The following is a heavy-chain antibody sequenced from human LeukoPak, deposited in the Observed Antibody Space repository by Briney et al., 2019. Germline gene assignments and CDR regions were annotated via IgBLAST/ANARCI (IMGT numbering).Heavy chain of an antibody. Sequence: GGSLRLSCAASGFTFSSYGMHWVRQAPGKGLEWVAVIWYDGSNKYYADSVKGRFTISRDNSKNTLYLQMNSLRAEDTAVYYCARGGDYGDYGDAFDIWGQGTMVTVSS. CDR1: GFTFSSYG. CDR2: IWYDGSNK. D-gene: IGHD4-17*01. J-gene: IGHJ3*02. V-gene: IGHV3-33*08. CDR3: ARGGDYGDYGDAFDI.